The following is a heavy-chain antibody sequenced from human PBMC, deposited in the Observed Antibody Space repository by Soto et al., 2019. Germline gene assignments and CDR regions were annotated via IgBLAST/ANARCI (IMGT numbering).Heavy chain of an antibody. J-gene: IGHJ4*02. CDR2: LNPNSCDT. Sequence: QVQLVQSGAEVKKPGASVKVSCKASGYTFSSYDINWVRQATGQGLEWMGWLNPNSCDTGYAQKFQGRVTLTRNTSINTAYIELSSLTSEDTAVYYCATSGGGWYLYWGQGTLVTVSS. CDR1: GYTFSSYD. CDR3: ATSGGGWYLY. V-gene: IGHV1-8*01. D-gene: IGHD6-19*01.